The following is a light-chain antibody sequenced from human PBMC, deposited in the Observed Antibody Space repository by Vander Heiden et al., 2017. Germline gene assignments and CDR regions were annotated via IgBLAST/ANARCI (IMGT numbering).Light chain of an antibody. CDR1: QSVLYSSNNKNY. Sequence: AMTHSPDPLPVSLGERATINCESSQSVLYSSNNKNYVAGYQQKPGQPPKLLIYWASTRESGVPARSSGSGCGTDYTLTISSLQAEDVAVYYCQQHDSNQPITFGQGTQLEIK. CDR3: QQHDSNQPIT. J-gene: IGKJ5*01. CDR2: WAS. V-gene: IGKV4-1*01.